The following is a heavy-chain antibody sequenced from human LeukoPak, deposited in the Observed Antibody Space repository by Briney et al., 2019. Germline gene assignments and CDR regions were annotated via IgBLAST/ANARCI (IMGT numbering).Heavy chain of an antibody. CDR2: IYYSGST. D-gene: IGHD3-22*01. CDR3: ARSYYDSSGYYSQFDY. V-gene: IGHV4-59*01. Sequence: PSETLSLTCTVSGGSISSYYWSWIRQPPGKGLEWIGYIYYSGSTNYNPSLKSRVTISVDTSKSQFSLKLSSVAAADTAVYYCARSYYDSSGYYSQFDYWGQGTLVTVSS. CDR1: GGSISSYY. J-gene: IGHJ4*02.